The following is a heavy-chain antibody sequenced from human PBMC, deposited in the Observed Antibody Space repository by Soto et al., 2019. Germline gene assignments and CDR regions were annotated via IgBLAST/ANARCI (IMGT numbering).Heavy chain of an antibody. D-gene: IGHD2-15*01. CDR3: ARDQGYSSGGSCYSLDP. CDR1: GGSISSYY. Sequence: SETLSLTCTVSGGSISSYYWSWIRQPPGKGLEWIGYIYYSGSTNYNPSLKSRVTISVDTSKNQFSLKLSSVTAADTAVYYCARDQGYSSGGSCYSLDPWGQGTLVTVSS. J-gene: IGHJ5*02. V-gene: IGHV4-59*01. CDR2: IYYSGST.